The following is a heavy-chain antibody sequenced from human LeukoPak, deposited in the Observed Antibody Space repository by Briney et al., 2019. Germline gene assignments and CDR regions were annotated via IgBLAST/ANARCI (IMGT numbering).Heavy chain of an antibody. CDR3: ARMRVELNPGDSYYHYMDV. V-gene: IGHV3-53*01. Sequence: GGSLRLSCAASGFTVSSNYMSWVRQAPGKGLEWVSVIYSGGSTYYADSVKGRFTISRDNSKNTLYLQMNGLRAEDTAVYYCARMRVELNPGDSYYHYMDVWGKGTTVTVFS. CDR1: GFTVSSNY. CDR2: IYSGGST. J-gene: IGHJ6*03. D-gene: IGHD1-7*01.